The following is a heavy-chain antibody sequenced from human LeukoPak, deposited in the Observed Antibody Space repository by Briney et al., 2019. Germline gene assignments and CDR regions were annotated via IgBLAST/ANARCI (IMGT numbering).Heavy chain of an antibody. CDR3: ARGKYSSGWYDY. Sequence: GGSLRLSCAASGFTFSSYAMHWVRQAPGKGLEWVAVISYDGSNKYYADSVKGRFTISRDNSKNTLYLQMNSLRAEDTAVYYCARGKYSSGWYDYWGQGTLVTVSS. CDR2: ISYDGSNK. D-gene: IGHD6-19*01. V-gene: IGHV3-30*04. J-gene: IGHJ4*02. CDR1: GFTFSSYA.